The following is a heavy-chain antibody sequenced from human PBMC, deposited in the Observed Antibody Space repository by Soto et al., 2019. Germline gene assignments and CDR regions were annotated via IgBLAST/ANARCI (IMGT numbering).Heavy chain of an antibody. J-gene: IGHJ2*01. D-gene: IGHD3-9*01. Sequence: QVQLQQWGAGPLRPLETLSLTCGVSGGSFSGYYWAWIRQSPGKGLEWIGEINDRGSINYNPSLKSRVSISVDPSKNHYSLNPRSVTAADPAVYYCARESHDILTGPPWVWYFDLWGRGTLVTVSS. CDR3: ARESHDILTGPPWVWYFDL. CDR1: GGSFSGYY. CDR2: INDRGSI. V-gene: IGHV4-34*01.